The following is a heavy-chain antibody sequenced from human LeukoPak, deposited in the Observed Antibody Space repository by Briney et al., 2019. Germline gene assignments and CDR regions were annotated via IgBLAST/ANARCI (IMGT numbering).Heavy chain of an antibody. D-gene: IGHD6-13*01. CDR3: ARDEGSSWPLGTYYFDY. J-gene: IGHJ4*02. CDR1: RFTFSSTW. CDR2: INQDGSEK. V-gene: IGHV3-7*01. Sequence: GGSLRLSCAASRFTFSSTWMSWVRQAPGKGLQWVATINQDGSEKYYVDSVKGRFTISRDNAKNSLYLQMNSLRAEDTAVYYCARDEGSSWPLGTYYFDYWGQGTLVTVSS.